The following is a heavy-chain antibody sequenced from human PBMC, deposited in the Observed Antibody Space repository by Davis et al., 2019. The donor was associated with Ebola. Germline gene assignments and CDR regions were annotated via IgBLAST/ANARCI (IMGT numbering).Heavy chain of an antibody. V-gene: IGHV3-15*01. D-gene: IGHD6-19*01. Sequence: GESLKISCAASGFTLTNAWMSWVRQAPGKGLEWVGRMKGKTDGWTTHYAAPAKGRFTISRDDSENTVFLQMNSLRIEDKAVYYCATGTAVPAVHAFNIWGQGTMVTVSS. J-gene: IGHJ3*02. CDR1: GFTLTNAW. CDR3: ATGTAVPAVHAFNI. CDR2: MKGKTDGWTT.